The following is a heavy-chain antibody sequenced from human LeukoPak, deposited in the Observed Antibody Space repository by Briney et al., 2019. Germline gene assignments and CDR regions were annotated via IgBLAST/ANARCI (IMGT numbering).Heavy chain of an antibody. CDR1: GYSFTSYW. CDR2: IYPGDSDT. V-gene: IGHV5-51*01. CDR3: ARRYCSSTSCYFDY. J-gene: IGHJ4*02. D-gene: IGHD2-2*01. Sequence: GESLKISCKGSGYSFTSYWIGWVRQMPGKGMEWMGIIYPGDSDTRYSPSFQGRVTISADKSISTAYLQWSSLKASDTAMYYCARRYCSSTSCYFDYWGQGTLVTVSS.